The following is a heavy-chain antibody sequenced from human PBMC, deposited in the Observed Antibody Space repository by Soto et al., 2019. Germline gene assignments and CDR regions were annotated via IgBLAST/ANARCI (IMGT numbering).Heavy chain of an antibody. V-gene: IGHV3-23*01. J-gene: IGHJ5*02. CDR3: AKNPLQWLVRVATSVPGWFDP. Sequence: GSLRLSCAASGFTFSSYAMSWVRQAPGKGLEWVSAISGSGGSTYYADSVKGRFTISRDNSKNTLYLQMNSLRAEDTAVYYCAKNPLQWLVRVATSVPGWFDPWGQGTLVTVSS. CDR2: ISGSGGST. CDR1: GFTFSSYA. D-gene: IGHD6-19*01.